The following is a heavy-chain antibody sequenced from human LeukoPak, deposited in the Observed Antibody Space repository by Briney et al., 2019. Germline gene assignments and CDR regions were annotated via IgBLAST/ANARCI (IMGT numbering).Heavy chain of an antibody. J-gene: IGHJ4*02. CDR1: GFTFSSYA. D-gene: IGHD2-2*01. Sequence: PGGSLRLSCAASGFTFSSYAMHWVRQAPGKGLEWVAVISYDGSNKYYAGSVKGRFTISRDNSKNTLYLQMNSLRAEDTAVYYCARLLGYCSSTSCTDFDYWGQGTLVTVSS. CDR3: ARLLGYCSSTSCTDFDY. CDR2: ISYDGSNK. V-gene: IGHV3-30*01.